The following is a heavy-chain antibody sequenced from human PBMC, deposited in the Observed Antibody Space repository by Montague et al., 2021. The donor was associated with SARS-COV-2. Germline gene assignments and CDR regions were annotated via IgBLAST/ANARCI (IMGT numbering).Heavy chain of an antibody. CDR1: GGSISSSSYY. J-gene: IGHJ6*02. V-gene: IGHV4-39*07. CDR2: IYYSGST. Sequence: SETLSLTCTVSGGSISSSSYYWGWIRQPPGKGLEWIGSIYYSGSTYYNPSLKSRVTISVDTSKNQFSLKLSSVTAADTAVYYCARVGRQQLVRLSGMDVWGQGPRVPVPS. D-gene: IGHD6-13*01. CDR3: ARVGRQQLVRLSGMDV.